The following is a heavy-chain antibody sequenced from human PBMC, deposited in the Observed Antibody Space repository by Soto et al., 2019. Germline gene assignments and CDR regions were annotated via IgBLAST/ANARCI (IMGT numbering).Heavy chain of an antibody. J-gene: IGHJ3*02. D-gene: IGHD5-12*01. CDR3: ASGEMATNWNAFDI. V-gene: IGHV1-69*02. Sequence: QVQLVQSGAEVKKPGSSVKVSCKASGGTFSSYTISWVRQAPGQGLEWMGRIIPILGIANYAQKFQGRVTITADKSTSTAYMELSSLRSEDTAVYYCASGEMATNWNAFDIWGQGTMVTVSS. CDR2: IIPILGIA. CDR1: GGTFSSYT.